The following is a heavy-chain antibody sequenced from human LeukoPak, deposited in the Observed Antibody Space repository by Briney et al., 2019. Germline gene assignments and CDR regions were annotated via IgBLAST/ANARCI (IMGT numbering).Heavy chain of an antibody. Sequence: GGSLRLSCAASGFTFSSYGMHWVRQAPGKGLEWVAFIRYDGSNKYYADSVKGRFTISRDNSKNTLYLQMNSLRAEDTAVYYCANTAYYYDSSGYFRGRGFGSDWGQGTLVTVPS. CDR1: GFTFSSYG. V-gene: IGHV3-30*02. J-gene: IGHJ4*02. D-gene: IGHD3-22*01. CDR3: ANTAYYYDSSGYFRGRGFGSD. CDR2: IRYDGSNK.